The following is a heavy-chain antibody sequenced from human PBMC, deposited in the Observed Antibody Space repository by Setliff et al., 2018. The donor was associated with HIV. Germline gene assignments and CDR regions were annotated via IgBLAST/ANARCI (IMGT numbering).Heavy chain of an antibody. CDR2: ISYDGSNE. D-gene: IGHD3-10*01. V-gene: IGHV3-30*04. J-gene: IGHJ4*02. CDR1: GFTFSDYV. CDR3: ARVRFGSLDY. Sequence: GGSLRLSCAASGFTFSDYVMYWVRQAPGKGLEWVTVISYDGSNESYADSVKGRFTISRDNAMNSLYLQMDNLRAEDTAVYYCARVRFGSLDYCGQGTLVTVSS.